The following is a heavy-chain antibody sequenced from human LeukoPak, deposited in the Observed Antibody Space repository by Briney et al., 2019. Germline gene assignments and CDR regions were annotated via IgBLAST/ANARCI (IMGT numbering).Heavy chain of an antibody. J-gene: IGHJ4*02. CDR2: LRYGGGSL. CDR3: ARYLWFGTGPSDY. Sequence: GGSLRLSCAASGFTLTSYAMSWVRQAPGKGLEWVSSLRYGGGSLYYADSVKGRFTISGDISKNPLYLQMNSLRPEDTAVSYSARYLWFGTGPSDYWGQGALVTISS. D-gene: IGHD3-10*01. CDR1: GFTLTSYA. V-gene: IGHV3-23*01.